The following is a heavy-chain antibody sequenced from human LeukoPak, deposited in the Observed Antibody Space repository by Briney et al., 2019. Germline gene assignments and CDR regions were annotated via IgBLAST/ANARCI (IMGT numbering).Heavy chain of an antibody. CDR3: ARGGFMITFGGVIAPGDWFDP. Sequence: ASVKVSCKASGYTFTSYGISWVRQAPGQGLEWMGWISAYNGNTNYAQKLQGRVTMTTDTSTSTAYMELRSLRSDDTAVYYCARGGFMITFGGVIAPGDWFDPWGQGTLVTVSS. D-gene: IGHD3-16*02. J-gene: IGHJ5*02. V-gene: IGHV1-18*01. CDR1: GYTFTSYG. CDR2: ISAYNGNT.